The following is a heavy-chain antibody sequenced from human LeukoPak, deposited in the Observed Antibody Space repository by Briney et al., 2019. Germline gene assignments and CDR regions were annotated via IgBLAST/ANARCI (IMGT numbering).Heavy chain of an antibody. J-gene: IGHJ4*02. V-gene: IGHV3-9*01. CDR3: AKGSYYDILTGYYEFDY. CDR1: GFTFDDYA. Sequence: PGRSLRLSCAASGFTFDDYAMHWVRQAPGKGLEWVSGISWNSGSIGYADSVKGRFTISRDNAKNSLYLQINSLRAEDTALYYCAKGSYYDILTGYYEFDYWGQGTLVTVSS. D-gene: IGHD3-9*01. CDR2: ISWNSGSI.